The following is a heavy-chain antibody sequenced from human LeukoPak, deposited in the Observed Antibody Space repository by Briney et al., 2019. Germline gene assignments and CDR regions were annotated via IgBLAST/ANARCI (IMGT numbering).Heavy chain of an antibody. CDR2: ISYDGSNK. D-gene: IGHD3-22*01. J-gene: IGHJ4*02. CDR1: GFTFSSYG. CDR3: AKDPYDSSGYYYYSLTFFDY. Sequence: PGGSLRLSCAASGFTFSSYGMHWVRQAPGKGLEWVAVISYDGSNKYYADSVKGRFTISRDNSKNTLYLQMNSLRAEDTAVYYCAKDPYDSSGYYYYSLTFFDYWGQGTPVTVSS. V-gene: IGHV3-30*18.